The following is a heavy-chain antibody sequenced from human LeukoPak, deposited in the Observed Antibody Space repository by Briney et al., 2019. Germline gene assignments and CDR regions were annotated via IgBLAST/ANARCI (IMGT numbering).Heavy chain of an antibody. CDR3: AKDPLDYGDYDRDYYGY. V-gene: IGHV3-7*01. Sequence: QTGGSLRLSCAASGFTFSSYLMAWVRQAPGKGLEWVATINQDGSDKYYADSVKGRFTISRDNSKNTLYLQMNSLRAEDTAVYYCAKDPLDYGDYDRDYYGYWGQGTLVTVSS. CDR1: GFTFSSYL. J-gene: IGHJ4*02. CDR2: INQDGSDK. D-gene: IGHD4-17*01.